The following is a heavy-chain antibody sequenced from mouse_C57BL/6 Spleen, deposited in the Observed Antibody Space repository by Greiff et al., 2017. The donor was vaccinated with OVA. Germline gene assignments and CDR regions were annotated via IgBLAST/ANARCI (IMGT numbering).Heavy chain of an antibody. J-gene: IGHJ3*01. V-gene: IGHV5-4*01. CDR3: ARDSNWDWFAY. D-gene: IGHD4-1*01. CDR2: ISDGGSYT. Sequence: EVMLVESGGGLVKPGGSLNLSCAASGFTFSSYAMSWVRQTPEKRLEWVATISDGGSYTYYPDNVKGRFTISRDNAKNNLYLQMSHLKSEDTAMYYCARDSNWDWFAYWGQGTLVTVSA. CDR1: GFTFSSYA.